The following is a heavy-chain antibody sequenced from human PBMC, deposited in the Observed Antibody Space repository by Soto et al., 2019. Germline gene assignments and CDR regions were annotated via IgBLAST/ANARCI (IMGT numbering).Heavy chain of an antibody. D-gene: IGHD6-19*01. V-gene: IGHV4-34*01. CDR1: GGSFSGYH. CDR2: IGHSGTT. J-gene: IGHJ2*01. CDR3: ERGRVGGRNVRGYLDV. Sequence: QVQLQQWGAGLLKPSETLSLTCDVYGGSFSGYHWNLIRQPPGKGLEWIGEIGHSGTTHYNPSLQSRVKFSIDTSKNQFSLKLTSVTAAGTAVYYCERGRVGGRNVRGYLDVWGRGTLITVSS.